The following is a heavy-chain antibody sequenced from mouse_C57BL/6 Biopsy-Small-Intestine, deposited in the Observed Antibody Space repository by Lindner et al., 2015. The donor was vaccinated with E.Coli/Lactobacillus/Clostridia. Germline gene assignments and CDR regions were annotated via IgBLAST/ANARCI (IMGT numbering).Heavy chain of an antibody. D-gene: IGHD2-5*01. J-gene: IGHJ2*01. V-gene: IGHV1-63*01. Sequence: VQLQESGAEVVRPGTSVKMSCKASGYTFTNYWISWAKQRPGHGLEWIGDIYPGGAYTSYSEKFKGKATLTADKSSSTAYMQFSSLTSEDSAIYYCARRESNYAFDYWGQGTTLTVAS. CDR3: ARRESNYAFDY. CDR2: IYPGGAYT. CDR1: GYTFTNYW.